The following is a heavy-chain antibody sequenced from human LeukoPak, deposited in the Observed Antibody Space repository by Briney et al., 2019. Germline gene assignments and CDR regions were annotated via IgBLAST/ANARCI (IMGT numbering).Heavy chain of an antibody. Sequence: GGSLRLSCAASGFTFSSYWVSWVRQAPGKGLEWVANIKQDGSEKYYVDSVKGRFTISRDNAKNSLYLQMNSLRAEDTAVYYCARELSNDILTGYSDAFDIWGQGTMVTVSS. D-gene: IGHD3-9*01. V-gene: IGHV3-7*03. CDR2: IKQDGSEK. CDR3: ARELSNDILTGYSDAFDI. J-gene: IGHJ3*02. CDR1: GFTFSSYW.